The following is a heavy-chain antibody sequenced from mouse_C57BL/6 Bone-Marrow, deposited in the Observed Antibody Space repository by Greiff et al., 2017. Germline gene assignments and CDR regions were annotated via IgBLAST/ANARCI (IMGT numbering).Heavy chain of an antibody. V-gene: IGHV1-81*01. J-gene: IGHJ3*01. CDR3: ARTRDGYYPPWFAY. D-gene: IGHD2-3*01. CDR2: IYPRSGNT. CDR1: ANPFPTFG. Sequence: VMLVESGAELARPGASVRLSCKPSANPFPTFGLSWWMQKTGRGLEWIGEIYPRSGNTYYNEKFKGKATLTADKSSSTAYMELRSLTSEDSAVYFCARTRDGYYPPWFAYWGQGTLVTVSA.